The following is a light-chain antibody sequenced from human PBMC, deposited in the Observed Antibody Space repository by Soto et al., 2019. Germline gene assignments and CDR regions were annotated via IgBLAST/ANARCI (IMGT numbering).Light chain of an antibody. CDR1: PSVLYSSNHKNC. J-gene: IGKJ2*01. CDR3: QQYYSTPYT. V-gene: IGKV4-1*01. CDR2: WAS. Sequence: DIVMTQSPDSLAVSLGERATINCKSSPSVLYSSNHKNCLAWYQQKPGQPPKLLIYWASTRESGVPDRFSGSGSGTDFNLTISSLQAEDVAGYYCQQYYSTPYTLGQGTKLE.